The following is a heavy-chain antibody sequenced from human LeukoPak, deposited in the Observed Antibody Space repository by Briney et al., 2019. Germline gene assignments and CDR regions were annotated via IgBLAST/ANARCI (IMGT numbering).Heavy chain of an antibody. CDR1: GGSFSGYY. Sequence: PSETLSLTCAVYGGSFSGYYWSWIRQPPGKGLEWIGEINHSGSTNYNPSLKSRVTISVDTPKNQFSLKLSSVTAADTAVYYCATVGAAAGSTWGQGTLVTVSS. V-gene: IGHV4-34*01. CDR3: ATVGAAAGST. D-gene: IGHD6-13*01. CDR2: INHSGST. J-gene: IGHJ4*02.